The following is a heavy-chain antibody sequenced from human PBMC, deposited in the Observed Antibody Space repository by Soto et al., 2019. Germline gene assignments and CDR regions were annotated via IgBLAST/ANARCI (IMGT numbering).Heavy chain of an antibody. CDR1: GFTFSSYG. CDR3: AKVYGVTIFGVGDAFDI. D-gene: IGHD3-3*01. CDR2: ISGSGGST. Sequence: GGSLRLSCAASGFTFSSYGMHWVRQAPGKGLEWVSAISGSGGSTYYADSVKGRFTISRDNSKNTLYLQMNSLRAEGTAVYYCAKVYGVTIFGVGDAFDIWGQGTMVTVSS. J-gene: IGHJ3*02. V-gene: IGHV3-23*01.